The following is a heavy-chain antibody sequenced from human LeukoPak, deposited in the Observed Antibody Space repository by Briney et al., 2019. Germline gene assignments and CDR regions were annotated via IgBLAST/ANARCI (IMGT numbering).Heavy chain of an antibody. V-gene: IGHV3-15*01. Sequence: AGGSLRLSCAASGFIFDNAWMSWVRQAPGKGLEWIGRIKSKTKGGTTDYAAPVKGRFTISRDDSKDTLYLQMNSLKIEDTAVYYCITDEGYCSRTLCYSLVSWGQGTLVTVSS. CDR3: ITDEGYCSRTLCYSLVS. CDR2: IKSKTKGGTT. CDR1: GFIFDNAW. J-gene: IGHJ5*01. D-gene: IGHD2-2*02.